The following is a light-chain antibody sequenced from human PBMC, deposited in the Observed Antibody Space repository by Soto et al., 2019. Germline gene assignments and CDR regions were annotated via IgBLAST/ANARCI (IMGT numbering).Light chain of an antibody. Sequence: QSELTQPASVSGSPGQSITISCTGTSSDVGGYNYVSWYQQHPGKAPKLMIYDVRNRPSGVSNRFSGSKSGNTASLTISGLQAADEADYYCSSYTSISTRVFGTGTKLTVL. CDR2: DVR. J-gene: IGLJ1*01. CDR3: SSYTSISTRV. V-gene: IGLV2-14*01. CDR1: SSDVGGYNY.